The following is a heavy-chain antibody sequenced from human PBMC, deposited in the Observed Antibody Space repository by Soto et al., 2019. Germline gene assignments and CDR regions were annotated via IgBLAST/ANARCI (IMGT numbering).Heavy chain of an antibody. Sequence: ASVKVSCKASGYTFTSYDINWVRQATGQGLEWMGWMNPNSGNTGYAQKFQGRVTMTRNTSISTAYMELSSLRSEDTAVYYCARFPYDFWSGYYYYYYGMDVWGQGTTVTVS. D-gene: IGHD3-3*01. CDR2: MNPNSGNT. J-gene: IGHJ6*02. CDR3: ARFPYDFWSGYYYYYYGMDV. CDR1: GYTFTSYD. V-gene: IGHV1-8*01.